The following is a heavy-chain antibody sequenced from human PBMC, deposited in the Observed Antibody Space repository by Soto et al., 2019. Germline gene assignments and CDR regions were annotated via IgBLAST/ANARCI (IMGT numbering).Heavy chain of an antibody. V-gene: IGHV4-34*01. D-gene: IGHD3-9*01. Sequence: SETLSLTCAVYGGSFSGYYWSWIRQPPGKGLEWIGEINHSGSTNYNPSLKSRVTISVDTSKNQFSLKLSSVTAADTAVYYCARSYDILARYFPWGQGTLVTVSS. J-gene: IGHJ4*02. CDR1: GGSFSGYY. CDR3: ARSYDILARYFP. CDR2: INHSGST.